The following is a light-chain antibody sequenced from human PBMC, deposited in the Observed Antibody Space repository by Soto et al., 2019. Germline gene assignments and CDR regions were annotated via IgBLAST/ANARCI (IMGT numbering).Light chain of an antibody. CDR2: EGT. CDR1: SNDVGSYDL. Sequence: QSVLTQPASVSGSPGQSITISCTGTSNDVGSYDLVSWYQHHPGKVPKLMVYEGTKRPSGVSDRFSGSKSGNTASLTISGLEAEDEADYYCYSYAGDSLYVFGTGTKLTVL. V-gene: IGLV2-23*01. J-gene: IGLJ1*01. CDR3: YSYAGDSLYV.